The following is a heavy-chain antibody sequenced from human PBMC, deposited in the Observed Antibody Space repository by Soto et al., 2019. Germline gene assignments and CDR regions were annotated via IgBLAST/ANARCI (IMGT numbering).Heavy chain of an antibody. V-gene: IGHV3-23*01. J-gene: IGHJ4*02. CDR2: VSGGGGST. D-gene: IGHD3-10*01. CDR3: AKDRARFDY. CDR1: GFTFSNYG. Sequence: EVQLMESGGGLVQPGGSLRLSCAASGFTFSNYGMTWVRQAPGKGLEWVSSVSGGGGSTYYADSVKGRFTISRDNSKNTLYLQMNSLRAEDTAVYYCAKDRARFDYWGQGTLVTVSS.